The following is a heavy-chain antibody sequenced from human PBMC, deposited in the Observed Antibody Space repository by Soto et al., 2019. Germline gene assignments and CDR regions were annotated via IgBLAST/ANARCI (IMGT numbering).Heavy chain of an antibody. CDR2: ISTYNGNT. CDR1: GYTFTNYG. D-gene: IGHD4-17*01. J-gene: IGHJ1*01. V-gene: IGHV1-18*01. Sequence: QVQLVKSGGEVKKPGASVKVSCKASGYTFTNYGISWVRQAPGQGLEWMGWISTYNGNTNYAQKVQGRVTMTTDTSTSTAYMELRSLRSDDTAVYYCARASGDYGLSEYFQHWGQGTLVTVSS. CDR3: ARASGDYGLSEYFQH.